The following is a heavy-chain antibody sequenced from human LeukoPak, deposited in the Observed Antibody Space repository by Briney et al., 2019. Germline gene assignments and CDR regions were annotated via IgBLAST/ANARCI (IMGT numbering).Heavy chain of an antibody. Sequence: SQTLSLTCAISGDSFSSNSVTWNWIRQSPSRGLEWLGRTYYRSTWYNNYAVSVRGRITVNPDTSKNQFSLKLSSVTAADTAVYYCARRMGLPNNWFDPWGQGTLVTVSS. CDR2: TYYRSTWYN. D-gene: IGHD5-18*01. CDR1: GDSFSSNSVT. V-gene: IGHV6-1*01. CDR3: ARRMGLPNNWFDP. J-gene: IGHJ5*02.